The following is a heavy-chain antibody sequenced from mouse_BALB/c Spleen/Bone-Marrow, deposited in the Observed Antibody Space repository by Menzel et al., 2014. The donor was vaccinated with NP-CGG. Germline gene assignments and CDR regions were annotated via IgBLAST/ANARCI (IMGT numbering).Heavy chain of an antibody. Sequence: VQLQQSGAELVKPGASVKLSCTASGFNIKVTYMHWVKQRPEQGLEWIGRIDPASGNTKFDPKFQGKATIASDTSSNTAYLQLSSLTSEDTAVYYCAAYYYVSSYGFAYWGQGTLVTVSA. J-gene: IGHJ3*01. V-gene: IGHV14-3*02. CDR3: AAYYYVSSYGFAY. CDR2: IDPASGNT. D-gene: IGHD1-1*01. CDR1: GFNIKVTY.